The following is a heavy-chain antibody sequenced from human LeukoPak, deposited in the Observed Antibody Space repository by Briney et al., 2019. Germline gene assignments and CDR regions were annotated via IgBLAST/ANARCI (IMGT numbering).Heavy chain of an antibody. CDR1: GFTVSSNY. D-gene: IGHD2-15*01. Sequence: GGSLRLSCVATGFTVSSNYMSWVRQAPGKGLEWVSVIYSTGTTYCADSVKGRFTTSRDNSKNTLYLEMNSLRPEDTALYYCARKGRTSLADFDYWGQGTLVTVSS. V-gene: IGHV3-66*02. CDR2: IYSTGTT. J-gene: IGHJ4*02. CDR3: ARKGRTSLADFDY.